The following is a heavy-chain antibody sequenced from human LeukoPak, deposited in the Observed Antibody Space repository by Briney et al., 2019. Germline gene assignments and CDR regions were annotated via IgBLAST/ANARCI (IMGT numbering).Heavy chain of an antibody. CDR1: GYTFTSYG. Sequence: ASVKVSCKASGYTFTSYGISWVRQAPGQGLEWMGWISAYNGNTNYAQKLQGRVTMTTDTSTSTAYMELRSLRSDDTAVYYCASLMRAMSISGPYAEYFQHWGQGTLVTVSS. D-gene: IGHD5-18*01. V-gene: IGHV1-18*01. J-gene: IGHJ1*01. CDR2: ISAYNGNT. CDR3: ASLMRAMSISGPYAEYFQH.